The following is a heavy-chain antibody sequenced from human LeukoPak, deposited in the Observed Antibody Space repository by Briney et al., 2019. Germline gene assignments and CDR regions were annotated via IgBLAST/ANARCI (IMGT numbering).Heavy chain of an antibody. CDR2: INPNSGGT. V-gene: IGHV1-2*02. J-gene: IGHJ4*02. Sequence: VASVKVSCKASGYTFTGYYMHWVRQAPGQGLEWMGWINPNSGGTNYAQKFQGRVTMTRDTSISTAYMELSRLRSDDTAVYYCARDRSITMVLGYWGQGTLVTVSS. D-gene: IGHD3-10*01. CDR1: GYTFTGYY. CDR3: ARDRSITMVLGY.